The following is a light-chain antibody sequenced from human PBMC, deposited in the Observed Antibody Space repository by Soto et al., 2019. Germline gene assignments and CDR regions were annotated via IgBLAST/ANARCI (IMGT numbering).Light chain of an antibody. CDR3: SSYTPSTVL. CDR2: DVS. J-gene: IGLJ7*01. CDR1: SSDIGGYNY. V-gene: IGLV2-14*03. Sequence: QSALTQPASVPGSPGQSITISCTGTSSDIGGYNYVSWYQQHPGKAPKLMIFDVSNRPSGVSSRFSGSRSGNTASLTISGLQAEDEADYYCSSYTPSTVLFGGGTQLTVL.